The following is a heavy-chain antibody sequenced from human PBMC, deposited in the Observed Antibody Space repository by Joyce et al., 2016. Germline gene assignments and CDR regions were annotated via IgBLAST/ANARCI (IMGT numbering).Heavy chain of an antibody. CDR2: ISFDKSST. Sequence: QVQLVESGGGVVQPGRSLRLSCAGSGFTFNTYNMHWVRQAPGKGLEWVEVISFDKSSTYYTDSVKGRFTISRDNSKNTLFLQMNRLRAEDTAVYYCARDSGKYHYRFDYWGQGTLVSVSS. CDR3: ARDSGKYHYRFDY. CDR1: GFTFNTYN. J-gene: IGHJ4*02. V-gene: IGHV3-30-3*01. D-gene: IGHD1-26*01.